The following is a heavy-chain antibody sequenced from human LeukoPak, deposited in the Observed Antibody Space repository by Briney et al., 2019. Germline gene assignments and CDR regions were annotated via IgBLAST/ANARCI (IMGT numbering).Heavy chain of an antibody. V-gene: IGHV1-2*02. CDR1: GYTFIDYY. Sequence: GASVKVSCKASGYTFIDYYIHWVRQAPGQGLEFLGWISPDSGGTNYPQKFQGRVTLTRDTSISTAYMELSRLRSDDTAVYYCARDRGGVYQYWFFDLWGRGTLVTVSS. CDR3: ARDRGGVYQYWFFDL. CDR2: ISPDSGGT. D-gene: IGHD2-15*01. J-gene: IGHJ2*01.